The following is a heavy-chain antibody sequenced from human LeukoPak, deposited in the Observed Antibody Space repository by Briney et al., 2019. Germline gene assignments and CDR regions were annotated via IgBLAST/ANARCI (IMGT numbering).Heavy chain of an antibody. CDR3: ARHRSFGEIEGFDI. V-gene: IGHV3-21*01. J-gene: IGHJ3*02. CDR1: GFIFDDYT. CDR2: ISRRTGYT. Sequence: GGSLRLSFAASGFIFDDYTMNWVRQAPGKGLEWVSSISRRTGYTYHEDSVKGRFTVSRDNAKNSLYLQMNSLRAEDTAVYNCARHRSFGEIEGFDIWGQGTKVTVSS. D-gene: IGHD3-10*01.